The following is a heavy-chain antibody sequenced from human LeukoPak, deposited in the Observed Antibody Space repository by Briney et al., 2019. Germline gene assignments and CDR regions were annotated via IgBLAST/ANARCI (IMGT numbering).Heavy chain of an antibody. CDR3: AKSGLVVAGDYYYLDV. CDR2: ITSSGGKP. V-gene: IGHV3-23*01. J-gene: IGHJ6*03. D-gene: IGHD2-15*01. CDR1: RFTFSTYA. Sequence: PGGSLRLSCAASRFTFSTYAMTWVRQAPGKGLEWVSAITSSGGKPYYADYVKGRFTISRDDSKNTLYLQMSRLRAEDTAVYYCAKSGLVVAGDYYYLDVWGKGTTVTVSS.